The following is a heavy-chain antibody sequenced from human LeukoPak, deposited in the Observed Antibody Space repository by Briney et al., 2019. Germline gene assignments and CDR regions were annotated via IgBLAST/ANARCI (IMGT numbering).Heavy chain of an antibody. V-gene: IGHV4-34*01. J-gene: IGHJ4*02. CDR1: GGSFSGYY. CDR3: ARVRRSGYYLNYFDY. CDR2: INHSASS. D-gene: IGHD3-22*01. Sequence: PSETLSLTSAVYGGSFSGYYWSWIRQPPGKGRERMGEINHSASSNYNPSLRTRVNISVDTSKNQFSLKLSSVTAADTAVYYCARVRRSGYYLNYFDYWGQGTLVTVSS.